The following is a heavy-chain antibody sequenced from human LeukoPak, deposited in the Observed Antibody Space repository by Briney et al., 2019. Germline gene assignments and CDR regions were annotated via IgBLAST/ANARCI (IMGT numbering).Heavy chain of an antibody. V-gene: IGHV4-59*08. CDR1: GGSISSHY. D-gene: IGHD2/OR15-2a*01. Sequence: PSETLSLTCTVSGGSISSHYWSWIRQSPGRGLEWIGYIYNGGSTNYNPSLKSRVTISVDTSNNQFSLRLTSVTAADTAVYYCARHRTTYHFFDYWGQGSLVTVSS. CDR2: IYNGGST. J-gene: IGHJ4*02. CDR3: ARHRTTYHFFDY.